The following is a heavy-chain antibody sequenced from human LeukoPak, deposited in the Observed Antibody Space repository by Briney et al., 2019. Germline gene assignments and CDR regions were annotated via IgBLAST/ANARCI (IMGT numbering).Heavy chain of an antibody. CDR2: IIPIFGTA. D-gene: IGHD5-18*01. Sequence: SVKVSCKASGGTFSSYAISWVRQAPGQGLEWMGRIIPIFGTANYAQEFQGRVTITTDESTSTAYMELSSLRSEDTAVYYCASGANSYGGYWGQGTLVTVSS. CDR3: ASGANSYGGY. J-gene: IGHJ4*02. V-gene: IGHV1-69*05. CDR1: GGTFSSYA.